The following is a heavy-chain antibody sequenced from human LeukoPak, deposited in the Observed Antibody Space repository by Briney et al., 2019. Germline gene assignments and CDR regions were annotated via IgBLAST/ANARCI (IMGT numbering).Heavy chain of an antibody. V-gene: IGHV3-30-3*01. J-gene: IGHJ6*02. D-gene: IGHD6-13*01. CDR3: AAATGHYYYYGMDV. Sequence: GRSLRLSCAASGFTFSNYAMHWVRQAPGKGLEWVAVISYDGSNKYYADSVKGRFTISRDNSKNTLYLQVNSLRAEDTAVYYCAAATGHYYYYGMDVWGQGTTVTVSS. CDR2: ISYDGSNK. CDR1: GFTFSNYA.